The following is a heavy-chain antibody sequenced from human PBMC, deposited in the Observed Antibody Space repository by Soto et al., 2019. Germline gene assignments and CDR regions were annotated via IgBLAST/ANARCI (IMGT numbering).Heavy chain of an antibody. Sequence: QVQLVQSGAEVKKPGSSVKVSCKASGGTFSSYAISWVRQAPGQGLEWMGGIIPIFGTANYAQKFQGRVTITADKSTSTAYMELSSLRSEDTAVYYCARRPTVRGVIIRDYYCYGMDVWGQGTTVTVSS. CDR1: GGTFSSYA. CDR2: IIPIFGTA. V-gene: IGHV1-69*06. D-gene: IGHD3-10*01. J-gene: IGHJ6*02. CDR3: ARRPTVRGVIIRDYYCYGMDV.